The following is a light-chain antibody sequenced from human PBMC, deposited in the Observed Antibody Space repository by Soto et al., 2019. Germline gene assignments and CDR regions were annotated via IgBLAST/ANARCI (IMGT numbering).Light chain of an antibody. V-gene: IGKV3-11*01. Sequence: IVMTQSPATLSVSPGERANLSCRASQSVGTKLAWYQQKPGQAPRLLIYGASNGATGIPARFSGSGSGTDFTLTISSLEPEDFAVYYCQQRSNWRITFGQGTRLEI. CDR1: QSVGTK. CDR3: QQRSNWRIT. CDR2: GAS. J-gene: IGKJ5*01.